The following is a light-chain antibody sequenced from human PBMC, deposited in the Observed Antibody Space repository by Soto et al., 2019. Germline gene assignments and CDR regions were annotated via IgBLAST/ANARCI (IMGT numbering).Light chain of an antibody. Sequence: QSVLTQPSSVSGTPGQGVTISCSGSISNIGNNYVYWFQQLPGTAPKVLSNRNDQRPSGVPDRFSGSKSGTSASLAISGLRSEDAADYYCAAWDDTVRSYVFGTGTKVTVL. J-gene: IGLJ1*01. CDR1: ISNIGNNY. CDR3: AAWDDTVRSYV. CDR2: RND. V-gene: IGLV1-47*01.